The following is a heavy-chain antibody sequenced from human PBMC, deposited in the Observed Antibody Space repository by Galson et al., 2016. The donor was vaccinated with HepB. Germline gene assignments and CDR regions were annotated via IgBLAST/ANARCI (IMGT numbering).Heavy chain of an antibody. CDR3: ASGYSYGYFYY. J-gene: IGHJ4*02. Sequence: SLRLSCAASGFTFSSYSMNWVRQAPGKGLEWVSSISSSSSYIYYADSVRGRFTISRDNAKNSLYLQMNSLRAEDTAVYYCASGYSYGYFYYWGQGTLVTVSS. D-gene: IGHD5-18*01. V-gene: IGHV3-21*01. CDR1: GFTFSSYS. CDR2: ISSSSSYI.